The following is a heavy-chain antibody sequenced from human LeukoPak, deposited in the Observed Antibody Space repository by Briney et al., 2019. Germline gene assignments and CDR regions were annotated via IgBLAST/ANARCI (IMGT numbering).Heavy chain of an antibody. J-gene: IGHJ3*02. Sequence: SVTVSCMACAGTFSNYALSWLQQPPGQGLAWMGGVNHIFGTANYAQKFQGRVTITADKSTSTAYMELSSLRSEDTAVYYCASSSPCSSASCDREDAFDIWGQGTMVTVSS. V-gene: IGHV1-69*06. D-gene: IGHD2-2*01. CDR2: VNHIFGTA. CDR3: ASSSPCSSASCDREDAFDI. CDR1: AGTFSNYA.